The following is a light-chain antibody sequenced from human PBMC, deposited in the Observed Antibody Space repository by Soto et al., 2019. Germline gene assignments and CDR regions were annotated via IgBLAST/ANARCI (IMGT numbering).Light chain of an antibody. CDR2: DAS. CDR1: QDISNY. V-gene: IGKV1-33*01. J-gene: IGKJ3*01. CDR3: QQYDNLRPLFT. Sequence: DIQMTQSPSSLSASVGDRVTITCQASQDISNYLNWYQQKPGEAPKLLIYDASNLETGVPSRFSGSGSGTDFTFTISSLQPEDIATYYCQQYDNLRPLFTFGPGTKVDIK.